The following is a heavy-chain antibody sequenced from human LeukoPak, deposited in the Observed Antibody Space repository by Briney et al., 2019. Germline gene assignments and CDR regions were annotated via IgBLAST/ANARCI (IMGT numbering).Heavy chain of an antibody. CDR1: GFTFSSYW. J-gene: IGHJ4*02. Sequence: GGSLRLSCAASGFTFSSYWMHWVRQAPGKGLVWVTRISTDGTTTNYAGSVKGRFTISRDNAKSTLYLQMNSLRAEDTAVYYCGSYRNSNYGYSDYWGQGTLVTVSS. V-gene: IGHV3-74*01. CDR3: GSYRNSNYGYSDY. D-gene: IGHD3-10*01. CDR2: ISTDGTTT.